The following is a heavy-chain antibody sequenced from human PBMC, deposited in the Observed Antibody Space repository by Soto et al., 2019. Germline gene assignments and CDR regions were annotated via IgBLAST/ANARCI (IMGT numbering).Heavy chain of an antibody. CDR2: ISYDGSNT. Sequence: PGGSLRLSCAASGFTFNNYALNWVRQAPGKGLEWVAIISYDGSNTYYADSVKGRFTISRDNSKNTLYLQMNSLRSEDTAVYFCARDWSQITDYSSNSWGQGTLVTV. D-gene: IGHD6-19*01. J-gene: IGHJ4*02. CDR3: ARDWSQITDYSSNS. V-gene: IGHV3-30-3*01. CDR1: GFTFNNYA.